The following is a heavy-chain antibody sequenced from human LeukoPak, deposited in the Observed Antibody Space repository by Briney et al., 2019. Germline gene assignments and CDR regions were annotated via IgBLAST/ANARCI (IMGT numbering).Heavy chain of an antibody. D-gene: IGHD3/OR15-3a*01. V-gene: IGHV4-39*07. CDR3: ARFMDSEFGVITDAFDI. CDR2: IYYSGST. J-gene: IGHJ3*02. Sequence: SETLSLTCTVSGGSINSGTHYWGWIRQPPGKGLEWIGSIYYSGSTYYNPSLKSRVTISIDTSKNQFSLNLSSVTAADTAVYYCARFMDSEFGVITDAFDIWGQGTMVTVSS. CDR1: GGSINSGTHY.